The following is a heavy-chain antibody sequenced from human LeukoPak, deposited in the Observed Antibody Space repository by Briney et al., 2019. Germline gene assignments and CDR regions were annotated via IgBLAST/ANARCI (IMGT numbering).Heavy chain of an antibody. V-gene: IGHV1-18*01. CDR3: ARLIDYYDSSGPRGAFDI. CDR2: ISAYNGNT. Sequence: ASVKVSCKVSGYTLTELSMHWVRQAPGQGLEWMGWISAYNGNTNYAQKLQGRVTMTTDTSTSTAYMELRSLRSDDTAVYYCARLIDYYDSSGPRGAFDIWGQGTMVTVSS. J-gene: IGHJ3*02. D-gene: IGHD3-22*01. CDR1: GYTLTELS.